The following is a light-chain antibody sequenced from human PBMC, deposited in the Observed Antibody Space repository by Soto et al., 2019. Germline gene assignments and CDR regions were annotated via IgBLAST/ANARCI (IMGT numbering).Light chain of an antibody. V-gene: IGLV4-69*01. J-gene: IGLJ2*01. Sequence: QSVLTQSPSASASLGASVKVTCTLSSGHSSYSIAWHQQQPEKGPRYLMRLNSDGSHTKGAGIPDRFSGSSSGAERYLTISSLQSEDEADYYCQTWGTGTVIFGGGTKVTVL. CDR3: QTWGTGTVI. CDR1: SGHSSYS. CDR2: LNSDGSH.